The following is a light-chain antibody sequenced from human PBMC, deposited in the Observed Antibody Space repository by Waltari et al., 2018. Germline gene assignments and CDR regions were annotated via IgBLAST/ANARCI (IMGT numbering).Light chain of an antibody. CDR3: QKYGSTPRP. Sequence: DIVLTQSPGTLSLSPGERASLSCRASQIIITSYLAWYQQQPGPAPRLLIYDASRRATGIPDRFSGSGSGTDFTLTISRLEPEDFAVYYCQKYGSTPRPFGGGTKVEIK. CDR2: DAS. V-gene: IGKV3-20*01. CDR1: QIIITSY. J-gene: IGKJ4*01.